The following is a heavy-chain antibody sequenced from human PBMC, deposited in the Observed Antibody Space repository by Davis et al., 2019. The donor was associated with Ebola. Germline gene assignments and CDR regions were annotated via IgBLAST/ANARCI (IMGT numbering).Heavy chain of an antibody. CDR1: GFPFGDYA. CDR2: IRSKAYGGTT. D-gene: IGHD2-15*01. Sequence: PAGSLTLSCTASGFPFGDYAMSWFRQAPGKGLGWVGFIRSKAYGGTTEYAASVKGRFTISRDDSKSIAYLQMNSLKTEDTAVYYGTREGGYCSGGSCYCYWGQGTLVTVSS. J-gene: IGHJ4*02. V-gene: IGHV3-49*03. CDR3: TREGGYCSGGSCYCY.